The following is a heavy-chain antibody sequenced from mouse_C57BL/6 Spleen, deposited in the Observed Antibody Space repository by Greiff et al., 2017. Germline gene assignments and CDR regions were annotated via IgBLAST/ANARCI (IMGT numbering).Heavy chain of an antibody. Sequence: EVHLVESGPGLLQPSQSLSLTCSVTGYSITSGYYWNWIRQFPGNKLEWMGYISYDGSNNYNPSLKNRISITRDTSKNQFFLKLNSVTTEDTATYYCARGIYYDYDGCAYWGQGTLVTVSA. CDR3: ARGIYYDYDGCAY. CDR1: GYSITSGYY. J-gene: IGHJ3*01. D-gene: IGHD2-4*01. V-gene: IGHV3-6*01. CDR2: ISYDGSN.